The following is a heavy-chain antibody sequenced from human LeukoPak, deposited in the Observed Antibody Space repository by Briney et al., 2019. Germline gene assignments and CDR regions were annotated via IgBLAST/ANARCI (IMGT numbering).Heavy chain of an antibody. Sequence: ASVKVSCKASGYTFTSYYMHWVRQAPGQGLEWMGIIHPSGGSTSYAQKFQGRVTMTRDMSTSTVYMELSSLRSEDTAVYYCARVSGAAAATGAFDIWGQGTMVTVSS. J-gene: IGHJ3*02. CDR3: ARVSGAAAATGAFDI. D-gene: IGHD6-13*01. CDR1: GYTFTSYY. CDR2: IHPSGGST. V-gene: IGHV1-46*01.